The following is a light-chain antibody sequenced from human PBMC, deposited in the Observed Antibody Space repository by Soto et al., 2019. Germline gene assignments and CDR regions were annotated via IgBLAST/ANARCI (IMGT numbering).Light chain of an antibody. J-gene: IGKJ5*01. V-gene: IGKV3-20*01. CDR1: QSVSSSY. CDR2: DTS. CDR3: QQYNTWPPIT. Sequence: EILLTQSPGTLSLSPGERATLSCRATQSVSSSYLAWYQKTPGQAPRLLVYDTSYRATGGPDGFSGGGSWRDVDLTISRLENEDYAVYYCQQYNTWPPITFGQGTRLEI.